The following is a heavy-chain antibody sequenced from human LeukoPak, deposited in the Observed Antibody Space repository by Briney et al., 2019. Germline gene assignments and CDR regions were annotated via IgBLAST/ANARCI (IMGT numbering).Heavy chain of an antibody. CDR3: ARDFVPYSLYFDY. J-gene: IGHJ4*02. CDR1: GFTFSDYY. V-gene: IGHV3-11*01. CDR2: ISSSDSTI. D-gene: IGHD2-21*01. Sequence: GGSLRLSCAASGFTFSDYYMSWIRQAPGKGLEWVSYISSSDSTIYYADSVKGRFTISRDNAKDSLYLQMNSLRAEDTAVYYCARDFVPYSLYFDYWGQGTLVTVSS.